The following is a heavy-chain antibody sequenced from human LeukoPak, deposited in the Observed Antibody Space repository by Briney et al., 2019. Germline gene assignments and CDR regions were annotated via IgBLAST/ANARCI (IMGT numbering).Heavy chain of an antibody. Sequence: QPGGSLRLSCAASGFTFDDYAMHWVRQAPGKGLEWVSGISWNSGSIGYADSVKGRFTISRDNAKNSLYLQMNSLRAEDTALYYCANAVYYYDSSGYSPPHFDYWGQGTLVTVSS. CDR3: ANAVYYYDSSGYSPPHFDY. D-gene: IGHD3-22*01. J-gene: IGHJ4*02. CDR1: GFTFDDYA. CDR2: ISWNSGSI. V-gene: IGHV3-9*01.